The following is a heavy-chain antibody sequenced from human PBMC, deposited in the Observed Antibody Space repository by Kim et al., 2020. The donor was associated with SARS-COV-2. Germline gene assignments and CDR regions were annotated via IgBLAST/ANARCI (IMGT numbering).Heavy chain of an antibody. V-gene: IGHV3-23*03. Sequence: GGSLRLSCAASGFTFSSYAMSWVRQAPGKGLEWVSVIYSGGSSTYYADSVKGRFTISRDNSKNTLYLQMNSLRAEDTAVYYCAKDRPSWLHDYGDYVAEYFQHWGQGTLVTVSS. CDR2: IYSGGSST. CDR3: AKDRPSWLHDYGDYVAEYFQH. D-gene: IGHD4-17*01. J-gene: IGHJ1*01. CDR1: GFTFSSYA.